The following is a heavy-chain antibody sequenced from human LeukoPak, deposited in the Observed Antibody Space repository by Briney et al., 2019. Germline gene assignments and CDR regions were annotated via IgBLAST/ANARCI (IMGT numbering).Heavy chain of an antibody. J-gene: IGHJ5*02. CDR3: ARERALGFDP. V-gene: IGHV4-61*02. CDR2: IYTSGST. CDR1: GGSISSSSYY. Sequence: PSETLSLTCTVSGGSISSSSYYWSWSRQPAGKGLEWIGRIYTSGSTNYNPSLKSRVTISVDTSKNQFSLKLSSVTVADTAVYYCARERALGFDPWGQGTPVTVSS.